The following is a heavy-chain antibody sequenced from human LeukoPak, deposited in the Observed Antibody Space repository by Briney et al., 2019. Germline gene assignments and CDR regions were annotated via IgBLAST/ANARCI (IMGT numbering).Heavy chain of an antibody. CDR2: ISSTSSYI. Sequence: KTGGSLRLFCAASGFTFSSYSMNWVRQAPGKGLEWVSSISSTSSYIFYSESLKGRFTISRDNAKKSLYLQVNSLRAEDTAVYYCARDGNNFWSGYPPYYMDVWGKGTTVTVSS. J-gene: IGHJ6*03. CDR3: ARDGNNFWSGYPPYYMDV. CDR1: GFTFSSYS. D-gene: IGHD3-3*01. V-gene: IGHV3-21*01.